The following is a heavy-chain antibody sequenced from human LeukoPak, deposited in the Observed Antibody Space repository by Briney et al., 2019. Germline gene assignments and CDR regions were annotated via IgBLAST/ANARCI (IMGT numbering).Heavy chain of an antibody. CDR2: ICDSGGST. V-gene: IGHV3-23*01. CDR3: AKLSGTSCYKSAGP. CDR1: GFTFSSYA. J-gene: IGHJ5*02. D-gene: IGHD2-2*02. Sequence: GGSLRLSCAASGFTFSSYAMSWVRQAPGKGLEWVSAICDSGGSTYYAASVTGRLTFSRDGSKNTLYLQMNSLGAEDTAVYYCAKLSGTSCYKSAGPWGQGTLVTVSS.